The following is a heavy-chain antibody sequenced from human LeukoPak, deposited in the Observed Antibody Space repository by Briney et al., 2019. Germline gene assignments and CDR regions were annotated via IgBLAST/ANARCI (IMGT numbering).Heavy chain of an antibody. CDR2: INPNSGGT. Sequence: ASVKVSCKATGYTFTGYYMHWVRQAPGQGLEWMGWINPNSGGTNYAQKFQGRVTMTRDTSISTAYMELSRLRSDDTAVYYCARRGLTGGLGWDYWGQGTLVTVSS. CDR3: ARRGLTGGLGWDY. D-gene: IGHD7-27*01. J-gene: IGHJ4*02. CDR1: GYTFTGYY. V-gene: IGHV1-2*02.